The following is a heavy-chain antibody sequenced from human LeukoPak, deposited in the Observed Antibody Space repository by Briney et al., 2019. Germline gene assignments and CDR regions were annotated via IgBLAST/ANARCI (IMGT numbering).Heavy chain of an antibody. CDR3: ARGSRYHDWLSPLDS. CDR1: GYTFTSYD. CDR2: MNPNSGNT. V-gene: IGHV1-8*02. J-gene: IGHJ4*02. Sequence: ASVKVSCKASGYTFTSYDINWVRQATGQGLEWMGWMNPNSGNTGYAQKFQGRVTSTRDTSISTAYMAMSRLRSDDTAVFYCARGSRYHDWLSPLDSWGQGTLVTVSS. D-gene: IGHD3-9*01.